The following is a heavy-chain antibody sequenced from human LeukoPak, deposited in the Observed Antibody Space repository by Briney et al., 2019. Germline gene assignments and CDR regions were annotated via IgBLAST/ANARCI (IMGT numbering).Heavy chain of an antibody. CDR3: TKQWLARGYFDY. Sequence: GGSLRLSCAASGFTFSSYEMNWVRQAPGKGLEWVGRIKSKTDGGTTDYAAPVKGRFTISRDDSKNTLYLQMNSLKTEDTAVYYCTKQWLARGYFDYWGQGTLVTVSS. J-gene: IGHJ4*02. CDR1: GFTFSSYE. V-gene: IGHV3-15*01. CDR2: IKSKTDGGTT. D-gene: IGHD6-19*01.